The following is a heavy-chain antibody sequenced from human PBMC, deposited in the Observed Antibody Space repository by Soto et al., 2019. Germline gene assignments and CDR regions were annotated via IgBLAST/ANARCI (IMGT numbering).Heavy chain of an antibody. V-gene: IGHV4-39*01. J-gene: IGHJ5*02. CDR2: MYSSGST. CDR1: GGSISSSSYY. Sequence: PSETLSLTCTVSGGSISSSSYYWGWIRQPPGKGLEWIGSMYSSGSTYYNPSLRSRVTISVDTSKNQFSLKLSSVTAADTAVYYCARPGVTMVRGVIGGWFDPWGQGTLVPVSS. CDR3: ARPGVTMVRGVIGGWFDP. D-gene: IGHD3-10*01.